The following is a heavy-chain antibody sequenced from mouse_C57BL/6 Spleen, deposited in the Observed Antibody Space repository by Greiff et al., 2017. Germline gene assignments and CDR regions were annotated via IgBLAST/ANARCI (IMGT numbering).Heavy chain of an antibody. J-gene: IGHJ4*01. CDR3: SLSPIYYGNYDAMEY. CDR2: IDPNSGGT. V-gene: IGHV1-72*01. CDR1: GYTFTSYW. D-gene: IGHD2-1*01. Sequence: QVQLQQPGAELVKPGASVKLSCKASGYTFTSYWMHWVKQRPGRGLEWIGRIDPNSGGTKYNEKFKSKATLTVDKPSSTAYMQLSSLTSEDSAIYYCSLSPIYYGNYDAMEYWGQRPAVTVSS.